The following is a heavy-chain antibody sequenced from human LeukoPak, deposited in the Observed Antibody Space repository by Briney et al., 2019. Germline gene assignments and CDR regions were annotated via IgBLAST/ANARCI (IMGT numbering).Heavy chain of an antibody. J-gene: IGHJ4*02. D-gene: IGHD1-26*01. Sequence: GGSLRLSGAAAGFTFSSYAMHWVRQAPGKGLEWVAVISYDGSNKYYADSVKGRFTISRDNSKNTLYLQMNSLRAEDTAVYYCARDRGFDYWGQGTLVTVSS. V-gene: IGHV3-30*01. CDR1: GFTFSSYA. CDR3: ARDRGFDY. CDR2: ISYDGSNK.